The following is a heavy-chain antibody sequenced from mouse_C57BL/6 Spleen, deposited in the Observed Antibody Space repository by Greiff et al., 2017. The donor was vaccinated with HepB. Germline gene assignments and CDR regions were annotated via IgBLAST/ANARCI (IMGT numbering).Heavy chain of an antibody. CDR3: ARGGLVYAMDY. Sequence: VQLQQPGAELVRPGSSVKLSCKASGYTFTSYWMDWVKQRPGQGLEWIGNIYPSDSETHYNQKFKDKATLTVDKSSSTAYMQLSSLTSEDSAVYYCARGGLVYAMDYWGQGTSVTVSS. CDR2: IYPSDSET. V-gene: IGHV1-61*01. CDR1: GYTFTSYW. D-gene: IGHD3-3*01. J-gene: IGHJ4*01.